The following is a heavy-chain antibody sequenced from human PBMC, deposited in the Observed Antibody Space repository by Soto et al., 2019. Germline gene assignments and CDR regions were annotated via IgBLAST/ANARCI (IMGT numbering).Heavy chain of an antibody. CDR1: GFTFSSYS. Sequence: EVQLVESEGSLVKPGGSLTITCEASGFTFSSYSMSWVRQAPGKGLEWVSSISYRSDYIYADSVKGRFTISRDNAKNSLYLQMNSLRAEDTAVYFCAREPLFLGYYYYMDVWGKGTTVTVSS. CDR2: ISYRSDYI. CDR3: AREPLFLGYYYYMDV. D-gene: IGHD2-2*03. V-gene: IGHV3-21*06. J-gene: IGHJ6*03.